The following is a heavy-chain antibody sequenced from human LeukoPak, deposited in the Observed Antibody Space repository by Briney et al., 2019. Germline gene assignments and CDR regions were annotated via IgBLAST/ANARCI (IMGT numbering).Heavy chain of an antibody. D-gene: IGHD6-25*01. J-gene: IGHJ6*04. Sequence: GASVKVSCKASGYTFTTYAMHWVRQAPGQRLEWMGWINAGNGNTKYSQKFQGRVTITRDTSASTAYMELSSLRSEDTAVYYCARDGSGNYYYGMDVWGKGTTVTVSS. CDR2: INAGNGNT. CDR1: GYTFTTYA. V-gene: IGHV1-3*01. CDR3: ARDGSGNYYYGMDV.